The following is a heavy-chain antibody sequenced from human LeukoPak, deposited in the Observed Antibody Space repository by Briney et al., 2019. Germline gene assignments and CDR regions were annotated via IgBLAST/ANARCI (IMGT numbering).Heavy chain of an antibody. D-gene: IGHD5-12*01. J-gene: IGHJ4*02. CDR1: GFTFSRYG. Sequence: GGSLRLSCAASGFTFSRYGMQWVRQAPGKGLVWVSRINIDGGSTSYADSVKGRFTISRGNAKNTLYLQMNSLRVEDTALYYCARIGSGYDGDYFDLWGQGTLVTVSS. CDR3: ARIGSGYDGDYFDL. CDR2: INIDGGST. V-gene: IGHV3-74*01.